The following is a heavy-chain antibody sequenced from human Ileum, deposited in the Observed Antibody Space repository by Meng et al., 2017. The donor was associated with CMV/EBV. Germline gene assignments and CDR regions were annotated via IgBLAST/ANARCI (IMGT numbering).Heavy chain of an antibody. D-gene: IGHD6-13*01. CDR1: GFTFSSYS. J-gene: IGHJ4*02. CDR2: ISSSSSYI. CDR3: ARDIAAAGPGAPTY. V-gene: IGHV3-21*01. Sequence: GGSLKISCAASGFTFSSYSMKWVRQAPGKGLEWVSSISSSSSYIFYADSVKGRFTISRDNAKNSLYLQMNSLRAEDTAVYYCARDIAAAGPGAPTYWGQGTLVTVSS.